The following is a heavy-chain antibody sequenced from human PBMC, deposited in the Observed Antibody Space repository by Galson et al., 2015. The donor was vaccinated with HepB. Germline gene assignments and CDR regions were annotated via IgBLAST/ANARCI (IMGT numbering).Heavy chain of an antibody. CDR1: GDTFDSSS. CDR2: IVPIFGTP. J-gene: IGHJ5*02. CDR3: ATGAGRQVNWFDP. Sequence: SVKVSCKGSGDTFDSSSINWLRQAPGQGLQWMGRIVPIFGTPTYAQNFQDRVTITADDSTKTVYMELTSLRSDDTAVYYCATGAGRQVNWFDPWGQGTQVTVSS. V-gene: IGHV1-69*13. D-gene: IGHD6-19*01.